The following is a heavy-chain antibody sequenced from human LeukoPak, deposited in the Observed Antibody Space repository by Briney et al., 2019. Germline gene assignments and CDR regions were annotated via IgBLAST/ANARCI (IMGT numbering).Heavy chain of an antibody. V-gene: IGHV1-18*01. Sequence: GASVKVSCKASGYSFNGYYITWVRQAPGQGLEWMGWVSAYNGKTNYAQKLQGRVTMTTDTSTTTAYMELRSLRSDDTAVYYCARANWGSDYWGQGTLVTVSS. CDR2: VSAYNGKT. D-gene: IGHD7-27*01. CDR3: ARANWGSDY. J-gene: IGHJ4*02. CDR1: GYSFNGYY.